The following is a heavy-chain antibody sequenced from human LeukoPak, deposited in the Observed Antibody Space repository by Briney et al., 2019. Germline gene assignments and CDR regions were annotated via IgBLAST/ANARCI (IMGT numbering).Heavy chain of an antibody. D-gene: IGHD6-13*01. V-gene: IGHV3-66*01. J-gene: IGHJ6*02. CDR1: GFTFSSYA. CDR3: ARDGTSGWFLDV. CDR2: SYSGGST. Sequence: PGGSLRLSCAASGFTFSSYAMSWVRQAPGKGLEWVSVSYSGGSTYFADSLKGRFTISRDNSKNTLYLQMNSLRAEDTAVYYCARDGTSGWFLDVWGQGTTVTVSS.